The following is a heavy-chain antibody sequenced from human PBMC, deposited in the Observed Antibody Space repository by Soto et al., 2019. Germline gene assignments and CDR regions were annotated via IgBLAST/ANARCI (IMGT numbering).Heavy chain of an antibody. CDR1: GFTFSSYA. J-gene: IGHJ4*02. CDR3: ARDLWSGYYSPSVAR. V-gene: IGHV3-30-3*01. Sequence: GGSPRLSCAASGFTFSSYAMHWVRQAPGKGLEWVAVISYDGSNKYYADSVKGRFTISRDNSKNTLYLQMNSLRAEDTAVYYCARDLWSGYYSPSVARWGQGTLVTVSS. D-gene: IGHD3-3*01. CDR2: ISYDGSNK.